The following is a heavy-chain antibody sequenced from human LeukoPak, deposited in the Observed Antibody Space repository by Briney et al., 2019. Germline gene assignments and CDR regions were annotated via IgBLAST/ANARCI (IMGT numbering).Heavy chain of an antibody. CDR3: AKDEATSGGGLAS. CDR2: MYTGGTT. J-gene: IGHJ1*01. D-gene: IGHD3-16*01. CDR1: GFSVSGTH. Sequence: GGPLRPSCAASGFSVSGTHMTWVRQAPGKGLEWVSAMYTGGTTYYADSVSGRFTIFRDNAKNTLYLQMNSLRPEDTAVYYCAKDEATSGGGLASWGQGTLVIVSS. V-gene: IGHV3-53*01.